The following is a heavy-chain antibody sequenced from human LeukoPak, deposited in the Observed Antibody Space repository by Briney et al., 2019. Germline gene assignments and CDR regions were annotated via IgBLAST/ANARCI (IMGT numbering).Heavy chain of an antibody. D-gene: IGHD6-6*01. J-gene: IGHJ6*02. Sequence: ASVKVSCKASGYRFTSYSIHWVRQAPGQRLEWMGSVDAGSDNRKYSQKFQGRVTITSGTSASTAYMELSSLRSEDTAVYYCSRKYSSSSPYYYYGMDVWGQGTTVTVSS. V-gene: IGHV1-3*01. CDR1: GYRFTSYS. CDR2: VDAGSDNR. CDR3: SRKYSSSSPYYYYGMDV.